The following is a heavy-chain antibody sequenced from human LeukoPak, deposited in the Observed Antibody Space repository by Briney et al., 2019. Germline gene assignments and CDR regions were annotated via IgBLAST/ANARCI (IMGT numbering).Heavy chain of an antibody. V-gene: IGHV3-48*03. CDR1: GFTFSSYE. CDR3: ARGDPDYYDSRGYGGGVDY. Sequence: GGSLRLSCAASGFTFSSYEMNWVRQAPGKGLEWVSYISSSGSTIYYADSVKGRFTISRDNAKNSLYLQMNSLRAEDTAVYYCARGDPDYYDSRGYGGGVDYWGQGTLVTVSS. D-gene: IGHD3-22*01. J-gene: IGHJ4*02. CDR2: ISSSGSTI.